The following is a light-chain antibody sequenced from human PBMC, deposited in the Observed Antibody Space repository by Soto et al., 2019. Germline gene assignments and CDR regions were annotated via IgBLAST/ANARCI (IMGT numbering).Light chain of an antibody. Sequence: QSVQAQPDCVSVSPGQSITISCTGTSSDVGSYIYVSWYQHHPGKAPKLMIYDVSNRPSGVSNRFSGSKSGNTASLTISGLQAEDEAEYYCVSYTTFSSYVFGTGTKVTVL. CDR3: VSYTTFSSYV. V-gene: IGLV2-14*01. CDR2: DVS. J-gene: IGLJ1*01. CDR1: SSDVGSYIY.